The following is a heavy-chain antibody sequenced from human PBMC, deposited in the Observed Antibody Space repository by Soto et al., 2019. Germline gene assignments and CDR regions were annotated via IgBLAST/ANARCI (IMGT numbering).Heavy chain of an antibody. CDR3: ASLRGYRGYDLGGIDY. CDR2: IIPILGIA. Sequence: QVQLVQSGAEVKKPGSSVKVSCKASGGTFSSYTISWVRQAPGQGLEWMGRIIPILGIANYAQKFQGRVTITADKSTSTGYMELSSLRSWDTAVYYCASLRGYRGYDLGGIDYWGQGTLVTVSS. V-gene: IGHV1-69*02. D-gene: IGHD5-12*01. CDR1: GGTFSSYT. J-gene: IGHJ4*02.